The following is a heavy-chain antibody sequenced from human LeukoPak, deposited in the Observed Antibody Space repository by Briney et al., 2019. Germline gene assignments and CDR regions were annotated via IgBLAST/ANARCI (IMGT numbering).Heavy chain of an antibody. CDR2: INGDGSST. Sequence: PGGSLRLSCAASGFTFSSYWMHWVRQALGRGLVWVSRINGDGSSTNYADSVKGRFTTSRDNAKNTLYLQMNSLRAEDTAVYYCATDGWYLGAFDIWGQGTMVTVSS. V-gene: IGHV3-74*01. CDR3: ATDGWYLGAFDI. D-gene: IGHD6-19*01. CDR1: GFTFSSYW. J-gene: IGHJ3*02.